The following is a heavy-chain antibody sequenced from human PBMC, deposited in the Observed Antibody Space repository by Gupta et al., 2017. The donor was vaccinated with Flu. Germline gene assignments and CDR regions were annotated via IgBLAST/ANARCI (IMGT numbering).Heavy chain of an antibody. J-gene: IGHJ4*02. V-gene: IGHV3-23*01. D-gene: IGHD1-26*01. CDR3: MKDPNWFSGY. CDR1: GFTFSSFA. CDR2: ISGDSSTT. Sequence: EVQLLESGGGLVQPGGSLRLSCAASGFTFSSFAMSWVRRAPGKGLEWISDISGDSSTTYYADSVKGRFTISRDNSKNTLYLEMNSLRGDDTAIYYCMKDPNWFSGYWGQGTLVTVSS.